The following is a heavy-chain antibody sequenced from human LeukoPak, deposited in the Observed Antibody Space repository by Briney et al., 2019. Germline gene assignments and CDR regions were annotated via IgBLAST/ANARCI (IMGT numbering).Heavy chain of an antibody. CDR3: AKRGYYYDSSGYCFDY. Sequence: GGSLRLSCAASGLTFTTYPMSWVRQAPGKGLEWVSAISASGGGTYYAGSVKGRFTISRDNSRSTVFLQMSSLRAEDTAVYYCAKRGYYYDSSGYCFDYWGQGTLVTVSS. J-gene: IGHJ4*02. V-gene: IGHV3-23*01. D-gene: IGHD3-22*01. CDR2: ISASGGGT. CDR1: GLTFTTYP.